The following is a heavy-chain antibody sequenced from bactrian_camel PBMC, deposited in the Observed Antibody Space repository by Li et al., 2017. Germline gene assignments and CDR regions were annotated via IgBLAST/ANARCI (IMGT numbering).Heavy chain of an antibody. CDR2: VDADHNT. J-gene: IGHJ6*01. V-gene: IGHV3S67*01. D-gene: IGHD2*01. CDR1: NTYTFENYC. CDR3: AARGPYCYTKLSVRDFTY. Sequence: DVQLVESGGGLVQPGGSMSLSCAASNTYTFENYCMGWFRQAPGKEREEVASVDADHNTIYADSVKGRFTISKDNSANTLYLQINNLEPEDTAMYYRAARGPYCYTKLSVRDFTYWGQGTQVTVS.